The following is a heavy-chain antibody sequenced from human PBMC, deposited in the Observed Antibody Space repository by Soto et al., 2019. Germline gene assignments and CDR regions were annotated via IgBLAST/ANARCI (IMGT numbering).Heavy chain of an antibody. CDR2: ITYDGSNQ. Sequence: GGSLGLCCAASGFIFSSYTMHWVRQAPGKGLEWVGVITYDGSNQYYADSVKGRFTISRDNSRNMLFLQMNSLRPDDTAVYYCASDDTATSEKFDDWGQATLVT. J-gene: IGHJ4*02. V-gene: IGHV3-30-3*01. CDR1: GFIFSSYT. CDR3: ASDDTATSEKFDD. D-gene: IGHD2-21*02.